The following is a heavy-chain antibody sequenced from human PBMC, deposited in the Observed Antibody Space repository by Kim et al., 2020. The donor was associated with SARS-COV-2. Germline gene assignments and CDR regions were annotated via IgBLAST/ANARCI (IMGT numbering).Heavy chain of an antibody. J-gene: IGHJ4*02. V-gene: IGHV3-15*01. D-gene: IGHD3-22*01. CDR2: T. CDR3: TTDWDFSGYYS. Sequence: TDYAAPVKGRFTISRDDSKNTLYLQMNSLKTEDTAVYYCTTDWDFSGYYSWGQGTLVTVSS.